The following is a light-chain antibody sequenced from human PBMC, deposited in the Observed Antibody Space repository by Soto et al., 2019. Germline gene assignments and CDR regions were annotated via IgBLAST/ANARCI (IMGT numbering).Light chain of an antibody. J-gene: IGKJ1*01. Sequence: EIVLTQSPDPLSLSPGERATLSCRASQGVSRYLAWFQQKPGQAPRLLIYDASTRATGIPARFSGSGSGTDFTLTINSLEPEDFAVYYCQQRSTWPWTFGRGTKVEIK. CDR1: QGVSRY. V-gene: IGKV3-11*01. CDR2: DAS. CDR3: QQRSTWPWT.